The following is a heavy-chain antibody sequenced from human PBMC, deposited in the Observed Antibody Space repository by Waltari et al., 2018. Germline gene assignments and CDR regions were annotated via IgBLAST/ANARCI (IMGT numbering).Heavy chain of an antibody. CDR3: ARAFPAVAGTLDY. V-gene: IGHV4-39*07. CDR2: IYYSGST. D-gene: IGHD6-19*01. Sequence: QLQLQESGPGLVKPSETLSLTCPVSGGSISSSSYYWGWIRQPPGKGLEWIGSIYYSGSTYYNPSLKSRVTISVDTSKNQFSLKLSSVTAADTAVYYCARAFPAVAGTLDYWGQGTLVTVS. CDR1: GGSISSSSYY. J-gene: IGHJ4*02.